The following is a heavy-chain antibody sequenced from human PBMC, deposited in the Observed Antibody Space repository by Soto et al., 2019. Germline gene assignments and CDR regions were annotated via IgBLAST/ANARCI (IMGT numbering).Heavy chain of an antibody. V-gene: IGHV4-31*03. Sequence: SETLSLTCTVSGGSISSGGYYWSWIRQHPGKGLEWIGYIYYSGSTYYNPSLKSRVTISVDTSKNQFSLKLSSVTAADTAVYYCARSSGYQLKTAITDAFDIWGQGTMVTVSS. CDR1: GGSISSGGYY. CDR3: ARSSGYQLKTAITDAFDI. CDR2: IYYSGST. J-gene: IGHJ3*02. D-gene: IGHD3-22*01.